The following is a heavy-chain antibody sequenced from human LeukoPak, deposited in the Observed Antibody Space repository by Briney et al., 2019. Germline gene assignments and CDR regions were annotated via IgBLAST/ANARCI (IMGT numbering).Heavy chain of an antibody. CDR1: GFTFSSYG. J-gene: IGHJ4*02. V-gene: IGHV3-33*01. CDR2: IWNDGSNK. D-gene: IGHD3-9*01. Sequence: GGSLRLSCAASGFTFSSYGMHWVRQAPGKGLEWVTVIWNDGSNKNYADSVKGRFTISRDNSKNTLYLQMNSLRAADTAVYYCARDRNDILTGQYYFDYWGQGTLVTVSS. CDR3: ARDRNDILTGQYYFDY.